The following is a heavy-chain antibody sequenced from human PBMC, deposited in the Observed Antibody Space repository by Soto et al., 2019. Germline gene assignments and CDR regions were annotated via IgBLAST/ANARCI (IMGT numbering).Heavy chain of an antibody. CDR3: ARDLWVEPELYYYGMDV. CDR2: IFYSGTT. V-gene: IGHV4-30-4*01. Sequence: SETLSLTCTVSGDSISSADYYWSWIRQTPGKGLEWIGHIFYSGTTYYNPSLKSRLTISVDTSKNHFSLRLTSVTAADTAVYYCARDLWVEPELYYYGMDVWGQGATVTVSS. J-gene: IGHJ6*02. D-gene: IGHD1-1*01. CDR1: GDSISSADYY.